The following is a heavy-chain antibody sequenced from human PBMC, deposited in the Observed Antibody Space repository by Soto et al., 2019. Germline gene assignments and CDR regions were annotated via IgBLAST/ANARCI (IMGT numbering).Heavy chain of an antibody. D-gene: IGHD1-26*01. Sequence: GGSLRLSCAASGFTFSSYGMNWVRQAPGKGLEWVSSITGSSAYIHYADSVRGRFTISRDNAKNSLYLQMNSLRAEDTAVYYCAREWANYWGQGTLVTVSS. CDR3: AREWANY. J-gene: IGHJ4*02. V-gene: IGHV3-21*01. CDR1: GFTFSSYG. CDR2: ITGSSAYI.